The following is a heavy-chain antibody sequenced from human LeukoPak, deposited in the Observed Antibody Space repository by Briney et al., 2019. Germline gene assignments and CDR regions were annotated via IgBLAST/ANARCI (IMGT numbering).Heavy chain of an antibody. V-gene: IGHV3-72*01. D-gene: IGHD3-10*01. CDR2: SRNKANSYTT. CDR1: GFTFSAHY. CDR3: ARATRGYGSGSYWYPVEIFYYFDY. J-gene: IGHJ4*02. Sequence: GGSLRLSCAASGFTFSAHYLDWVRQAPGKGLEWVGRSRNKANSYTTEYAASVRGRFTISRDDSKNSLYLQMNSLRAEDTAVYYCARATRGYGSGSYWYPVEIFYYFDYWGQGTLVTVSS.